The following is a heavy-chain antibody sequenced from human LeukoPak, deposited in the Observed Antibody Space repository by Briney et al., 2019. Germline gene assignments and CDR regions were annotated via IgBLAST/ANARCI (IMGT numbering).Heavy chain of an antibody. D-gene: IGHD6-19*01. CDR1: GYTLSQYV. Sequence: ASVKVSCKASGYTLSQYVMHWVRQAPGQRPEWMGWINSGNSNTKYDQKFQGRVTITRDTSANTAYMELSSLRSEDTAVYYCAREQWLGSFYYYYYGLDVWGQGTTVTVSS. V-gene: IGHV1-3*04. CDR3: AREQWLGSFYYYYYGLDV. J-gene: IGHJ6*02. CDR2: INSGNSNT.